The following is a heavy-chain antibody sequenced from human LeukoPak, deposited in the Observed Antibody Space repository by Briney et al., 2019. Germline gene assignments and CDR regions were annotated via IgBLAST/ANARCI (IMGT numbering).Heavy chain of an antibody. CDR1: GYTFTSYY. Sequence: ASVKVSCKASGYTFTSYYMHWVRQAPGQGLESMGWINPNSGGTNYAQKFQGRVTMTRDTSISTAYMELSRLRSDDTAVYYRARGRHGQSITMIVVVGEIDYWGQGTLVTVSS. J-gene: IGHJ4*02. V-gene: IGHV1-2*02. D-gene: IGHD3-22*01. CDR3: ARGRHGQSITMIVVVGEIDY. CDR2: INPNSGGT.